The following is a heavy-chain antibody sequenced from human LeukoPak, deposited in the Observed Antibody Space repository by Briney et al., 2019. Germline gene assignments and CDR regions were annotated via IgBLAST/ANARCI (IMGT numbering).Heavy chain of an antibody. D-gene: IGHD6-19*01. V-gene: IGHV3-74*01. CDR2: INSDGSST. CDR3: AKAGIGVVGYFDY. CDR1: GFTFSSYW. Sequence: GGSLRLSCAASGFTFSSYWMHWVRQGPGKGLVWVSRINSDGSSTSYADSVKGRFTISRDNAKNTLYLQMNSLRDEDTALYYCAKAGIGVVGYFDYWGQGTLVTVSS. J-gene: IGHJ4*02.